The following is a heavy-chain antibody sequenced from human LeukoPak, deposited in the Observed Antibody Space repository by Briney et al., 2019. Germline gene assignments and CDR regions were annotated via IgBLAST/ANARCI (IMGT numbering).Heavy chain of an antibody. CDR1: GGSFSGYY. V-gene: IGHV4-34*01. J-gene: IGHJ4*02. CDR2: INHSGST. D-gene: IGHD3-22*01. CDR3: AHHYYDSSGYYYGDY. Sequence: SETLSLTCAVYGGSFSGYYWSWIRQPPGKGLEWIGEINHSGSTNYNPSLKSRVTISVDTSKNQFSLKLSSVTAADTAVYHCAHHYYDSSGYYYGDYWGQGTLVTVSS.